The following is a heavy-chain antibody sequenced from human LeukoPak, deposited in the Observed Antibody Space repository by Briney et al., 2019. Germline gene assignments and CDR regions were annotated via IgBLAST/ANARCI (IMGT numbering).Heavy chain of an antibody. V-gene: IGHV1-69*04. Sequence: APVKVSCKASGGTFSSYAISWVRQAPGQGLEWMGRIIPILGIANYAQKFQGRVTITADKSTSTAYMELSSLRSEDTAVYYCASNGGMTTVTTSATFDIWGQGTTVTVSS. CDR2: IIPILGIA. CDR3: ASNGGMTTVTTSATFDI. D-gene: IGHD4-11*01. J-gene: IGHJ3*02. CDR1: GGTFSSYA.